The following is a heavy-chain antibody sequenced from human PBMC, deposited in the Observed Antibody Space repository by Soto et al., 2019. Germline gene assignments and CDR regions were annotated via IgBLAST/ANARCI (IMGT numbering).Heavy chain of an antibody. CDR1: GGSISSGGYY. CDR2: IYYSGST. CDR3: ARDVHCSSTSCYSQNWFDP. Sequence: QVQLQESGPGLVKPSQTLSLTCTVSGGSISSGGYYWSWIRQHPGKGLEWIGYIYYSGSTYYNPSLKSRVTISVDTSKNQFSLKLSSVTAADTAVYYCARDVHCSSTSCYSQNWFDPWGQGTLVTVSS. D-gene: IGHD2-2*02. V-gene: IGHV4-31*03. J-gene: IGHJ5*02.